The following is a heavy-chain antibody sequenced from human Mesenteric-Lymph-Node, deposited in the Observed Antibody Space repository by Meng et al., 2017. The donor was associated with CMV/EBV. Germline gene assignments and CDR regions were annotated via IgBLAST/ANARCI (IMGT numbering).Heavy chain of an antibody. CDR3: AREGGDYDDAFDI. V-gene: IGHV3-23*01. Sequence: GGSLRLSCAASGFTFSTYAMNWVRQAPGKGLEWVSAISSGGETTYYADSVRGRFTISRDNSKNTLYLQMNSLRAEDTAVYYCAREGGDYDDAFDIWGQGTMVTVSS. CDR2: ISSGGETT. J-gene: IGHJ3*02. D-gene: IGHD4-17*01. CDR1: GFTFSTYA.